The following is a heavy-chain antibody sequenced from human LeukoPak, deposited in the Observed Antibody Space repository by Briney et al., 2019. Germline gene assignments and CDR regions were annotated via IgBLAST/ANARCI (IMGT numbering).Heavy chain of an antibody. Sequence: GGSLRLSCAASGFTFSSYWMNWVRQVPGKGLVWVSRIASDGNNRDYADSVKGRFTISRDNAKNTLYLQMNSLRVEDTAVYYCARDRGPRTGFMVREAYDYWGQGTLVTVSS. D-gene: IGHD3-10*01. CDR2: IASDGNNR. CDR3: ARDRGPRTGFMVREAYDY. V-gene: IGHV3-74*01. CDR1: GFTFSSYW. J-gene: IGHJ4*02.